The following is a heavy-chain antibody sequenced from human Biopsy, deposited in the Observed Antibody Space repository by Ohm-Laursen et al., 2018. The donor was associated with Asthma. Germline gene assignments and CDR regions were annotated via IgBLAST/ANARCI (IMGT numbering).Heavy chain of an antibody. CDR3: ARTYYDFLTGQVNDAFAL. J-gene: IGHJ3*01. CDR1: GYTFINYA. Sequence: GASVKVSCKASGYTFINYAIHWVRQAPGQRLEWTGWINAGNGNTKYSQKFQGRLTISRDTSASTAYTDLRSLRSEDTAMYYCARTYYDFLTGQVNDAFALWGQGTMVTVSS. V-gene: IGHV1-3*01. D-gene: IGHD3-9*01. CDR2: INAGNGNT.